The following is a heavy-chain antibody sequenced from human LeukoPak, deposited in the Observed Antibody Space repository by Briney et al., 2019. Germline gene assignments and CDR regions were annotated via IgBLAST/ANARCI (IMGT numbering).Heavy chain of an antibody. CDR2: TRNKANSYTT. CDR3: ARDSMVRGVIAHPYYYYYYMDV. CDR1: GFTFSDHY. J-gene: IGHJ6*03. V-gene: IGHV3-72*01. D-gene: IGHD3-10*01. Sequence: GGSLRLSCAASGFTFSDHYMDWVRQAPGKGLEWVGRTRNKANSYTTEYAASVKGRFTISRDDSKNSLYLQMNSLKTEDTAMYYCARDSMVRGVIAHPYYYYYYMDVWGKGTTVTVSS.